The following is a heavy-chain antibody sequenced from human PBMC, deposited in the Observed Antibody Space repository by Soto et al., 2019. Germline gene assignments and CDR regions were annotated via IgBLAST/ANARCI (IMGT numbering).Heavy chain of an antibody. J-gene: IGHJ3*02. CDR2: LYHTGSN. CDR3: SRAVAGTIGAFDI. CDR1: GYSISSGYY. V-gene: IGHV4-38-2*01. Sequence: SETLSLTCAVSGYSISSGYYWGWIRQPPGKGLEWTGSLYHTGSNYYNPSLKSRVTISVDTSKNHFSLKLSSVTAADTAVYYCSRAVAGTIGAFDIWGQGTMVTVSS. D-gene: IGHD6-19*01.